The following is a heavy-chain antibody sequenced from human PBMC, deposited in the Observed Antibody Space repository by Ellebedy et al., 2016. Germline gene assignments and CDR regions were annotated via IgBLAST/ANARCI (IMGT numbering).Heavy chain of an antibody. CDR3: AKTPTQKGYAFDY. CDR1: GFTFSSYA. Sequence: GESLKISXAASGFTFSSYAMSWVRQAPGKGLEWVSAISGSGGSTYYADSVKGRFTISRDNSKNTLYLQMNSLRAEDTAVYYCAKTPTQKGYAFDYWGQGTLVTVSS. V-gene: IGHV3-23*01. J-gene: IGHJ4*02. D-gene: IGHD5-18*01. CDR2: ISGSGGST.